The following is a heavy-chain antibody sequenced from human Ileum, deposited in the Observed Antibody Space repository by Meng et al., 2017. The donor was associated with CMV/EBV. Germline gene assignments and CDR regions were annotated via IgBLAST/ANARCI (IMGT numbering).Heavy chain of an antibody. J-gene: IGHJ4*02. CDR2: ISSAGGSE. CDR3: VRPHVYVGSY. D-gene: IGHD5/OR15-5a*01. CDR1: GFTFSDNY. Sequence: QVPLVESGGGLVKPGGSLRLSCAASGFTFSDNYMSWIRQAPGKGLEWVSYISSAGGSEYYADSVKGRFTISRDNAKESLYLQMNSPRAEDTAVYYCVRPHVYVGSYWGQGTLVTVSS. V-gene: IGHV3-11*01.